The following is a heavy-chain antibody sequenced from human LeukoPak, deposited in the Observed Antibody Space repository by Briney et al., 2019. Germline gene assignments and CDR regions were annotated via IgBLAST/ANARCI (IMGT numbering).Heavy chain of an antibody. CDR1: GGSISSHY. CDR3: ARVNWGGFDI. Sequence: SETLSLTCFVSGGSISSHYWTWIRQPPGKGLECIGDIFYTGSTIYRPSLKSRATISIETSKNQISLKLRSVTAADTAVYFCARVNWGGFDIWGQGTLATVSS. D-gene: IGHD7-27*01. J-gene: IGHJ3*02. CDR2: IFYTGST. V-gene: IGHV4-59*11.